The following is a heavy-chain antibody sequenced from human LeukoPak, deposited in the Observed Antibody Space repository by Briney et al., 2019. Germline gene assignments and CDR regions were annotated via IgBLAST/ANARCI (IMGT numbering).Heavy chain of an antibody. CDR1: GGPFSHF. Sequence: SETLSLTCAVSGGPFSHFWSWIRQSSGKGLEWIGEIHNSGTTNYNPSLNSRVTISEDTSKNQFYLNLSSVTAADTAVYDCARRYYYNLGSFPFDYWGQGTLVTVSS. CDR2: IHNSGTT. CDR3: ARRYYYNLGSFPFDY. V-gene: IGHV4-34*01. J-gene: IGHJ4*02. D-gene: IGHD3-10*01.